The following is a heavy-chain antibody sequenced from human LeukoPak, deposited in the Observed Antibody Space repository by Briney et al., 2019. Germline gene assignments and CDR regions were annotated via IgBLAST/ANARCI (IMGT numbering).Heavy chain of an antibody. CDR2: IWYDGSNK. Sequence: PGRSLRLSCAASGFTFSSYGMHWVRQALGKGLEWVAVIWYDGSNKYYADSVKGRFTISRDNSKNTLYLQINSLRAEDTAVYYCARDGMVRGVISSLDYWGQGTLVTVSS. J-gene: IGHJ4*02. CDR1: GFTFSSYG. CDR3: ARDGMVRGVISSLDY. V-gene: IGHV3-33*01. D-gene: IGHD3-10*01.